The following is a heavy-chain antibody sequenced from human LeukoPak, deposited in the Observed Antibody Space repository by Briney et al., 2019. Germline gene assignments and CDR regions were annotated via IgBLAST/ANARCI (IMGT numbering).Heavy chain of an antibody. J-gene: IGHJ5*02. CDR2: INANGGST. CDR3: ARVWPDYDFWTGYLDL. D-gene: IGHD3-3*01. V-gene: IGHV3-64*02. CDR1: GFAFISFP. Sequence: GGSLRLSCAASGFAFISFPMFWVRQAPGKGPEYVSVINANGGSTFYADSVRGRFTISRDNSRNTLYLQMGSLRSDDTAVYYCARVWPDYDFWTGYLDLWGRGTLVTVSS.